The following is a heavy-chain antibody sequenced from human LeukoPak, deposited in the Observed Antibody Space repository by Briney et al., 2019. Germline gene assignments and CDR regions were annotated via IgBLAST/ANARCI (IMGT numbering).Heavy chain of an antibody. D-gene: IGHD1-26*01. CDR3: ASPEESGSYYRD. J-gene: IGHJ4*02. CDR1: GYTFLRYY. Sequence: ASVKVSCKASGYTFLRYYMLWVRQPPGQGLEWMGIIKPSGGSASYAQKFQGRVTMTRDTSTSTVYMELSSLRSEDTAVYYCASPEESGSYYRDWGQGTLVTVSS. CDR2: IKPSGGSA. V-gene: IGHV1-46*01.